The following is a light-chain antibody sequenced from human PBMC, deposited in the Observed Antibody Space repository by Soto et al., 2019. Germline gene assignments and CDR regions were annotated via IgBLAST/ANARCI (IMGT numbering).Light chain of an antibody. Sequence: EIVCTPSPATLSFSPVGMATLSSVASQSVSSYLAWYQQKPGQAPRLLIYDASNRAAGIPARFSGSGSGTDFTLTISSLEPADFAVYYCQKRSNWPRTFGQGNKGDIK. CDR3: QKRSNWPRT. V-gene: IGKV3-11*01. J-gene: IGKJ1*01. CDR1: QSVSSY. CDR2: DAS.